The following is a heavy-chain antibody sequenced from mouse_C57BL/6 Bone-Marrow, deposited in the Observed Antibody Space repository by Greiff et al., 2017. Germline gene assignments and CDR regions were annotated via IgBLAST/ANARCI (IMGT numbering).Heavy chain of an antibody. J-gene: IGHJ3*01. D-gene: IGHD2-1*01. CDR1: GYTFTNYW. V-gene: IGHV1-63*01. CDR3: AIWGGNYGFAY. Sequence: QVHVKQSGAELVRPGTSVKMSCKASGYTFTNYWIGWAKQRPGHGLEWIGDIYPGGGYTNYNEKFKGKATLTADKSSSPAYMQFSSLTSEDAALYYSAIWGGNYGFAYWGQGTLVTVSA. CDR2: IYPGGGYT.